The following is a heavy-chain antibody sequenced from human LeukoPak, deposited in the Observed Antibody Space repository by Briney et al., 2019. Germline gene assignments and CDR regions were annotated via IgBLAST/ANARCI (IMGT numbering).Heavy chain of an antibody. J-gene: IGHJ4*02. CDR1: GFTFNTYW. D-gene: IGHD5-24*01. Sequence: QPGGSLRLSCAASGFTFNTYWMHWVRQAPGKGLVWVSRINGGGSSTTYAGSVKGRFTISRDNAKNTLYLQMNSLRAEDTAVYYCARDMEMATISGFDYWGQGTLVTVSS. CDR2: INGGGSST. V-gene: IGHV3-74*03. CDR3: ARDMEMATISGFDY.